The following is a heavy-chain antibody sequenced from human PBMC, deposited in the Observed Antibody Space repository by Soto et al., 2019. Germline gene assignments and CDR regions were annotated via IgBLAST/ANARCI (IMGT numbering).Heavy chain of an antibody. J-gene: IGHJ4*02. CDR1: GGTFSSYA. CDR3: ASPPRRGDYVWGPYDY. V-gene: IGHV1-69*13. Sequence: SVKVSCKASGGTFSSYAISWVRQAPGQGLEWMGGIIPIFGTANYAQKFQGRVTITADESTSTAYMELSSLRSEGTAVYCCASPPRRGDYVWGPYDYWGQGTLVTVSS. D-gene: IGHD3-16*01. CDR2: IIPIFGTA.